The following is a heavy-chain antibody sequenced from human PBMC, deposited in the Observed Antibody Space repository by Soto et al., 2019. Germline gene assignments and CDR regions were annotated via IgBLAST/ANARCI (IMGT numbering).Heavy chain of an antibody. CDR1: GGTFSSYA. J-gene: IGHJ6*02. V-gene: IGHV1-69*01. Sequence: QVQLVQSGAEVKKPGSSVKVSCKASGGTFSSYAISWVRQAPGQGLEWMGGIIPIFGTANYAQKLQGRVTITADESTSTAYMELSSLRSEDTAVYYCARFFMRGHGSGIPGADYYYYYGMDVWGQGTTVTVSS. CDR2: IIPIFGTA. CDR3: ARFFMRGHGSGIPGADYYYYYGMDV. D-gene: IGHD3-10*01.